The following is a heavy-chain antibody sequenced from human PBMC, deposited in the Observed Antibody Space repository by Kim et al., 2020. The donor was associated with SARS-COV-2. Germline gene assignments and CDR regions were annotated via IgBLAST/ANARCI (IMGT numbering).Heavy chain of an antibody. J-gene: IGHJ4*02. CDR3: LAEIGGRSFDH. CDR1: GFTFSAHA. CDR2: IAHDGSNI. Sequence: GGSLRLSCAASGFTFSAHALHWVRQAPGKGLEWVALIAHDGSNISSPDSVKGRFIISRDNTKSTLYLQMNSLRPEETAVYYCLAEIGGRSFDHWGQGTLVTVSS. V-gene: IGHV3-30*04. D-gene: IGHD2-15*01.